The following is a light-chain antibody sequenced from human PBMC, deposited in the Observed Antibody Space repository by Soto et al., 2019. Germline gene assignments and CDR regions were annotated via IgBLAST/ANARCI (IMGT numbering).Light chain of an antibody. CDR2: GAS. CDR3: QQYGSSGP. J-gene: IGKJ1*01. Sequence: IGLKQSPGTVSLSTGERATLSCRASQSVSNNYLAWYQQKPGQAPRLLIYGASNRATGIPDRFSGSGSGTDFTLTISRLEPEDFAVYYCQQYGSSGPFGQGAKVAIK. V-gene: IGKV3-20*01. CDR1: QSVSNNY.